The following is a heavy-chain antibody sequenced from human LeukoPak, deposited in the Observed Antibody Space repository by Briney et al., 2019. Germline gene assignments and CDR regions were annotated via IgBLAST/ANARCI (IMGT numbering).Heavy chain of an antibody. CDR3: AGIAAAGNSYSQH. V-gene: IGHV3-53*01. D-gene: IGHD6-13*01. J-gene: IGHJ1*01. Sequence: GGSLRLSCAASGFTVSGTYMSWVRQAAGKGWEWVSTIFDAGRTTYADSVKGRFTISRDNYKNTLFLQMKSLRADDTAVYYCAGIAAAGNSYSQHWGQGTLVTVSS. CDR2: IFDAGRT. CDR1: GFTVSGTY.